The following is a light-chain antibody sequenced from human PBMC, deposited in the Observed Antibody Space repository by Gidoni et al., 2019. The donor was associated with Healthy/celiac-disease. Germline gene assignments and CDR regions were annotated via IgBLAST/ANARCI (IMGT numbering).Light chain of an antibody. CDR2: KAS. CDR1: QSISSW. V-gene: IGKV1-5*03. Sequence: DIQMPHSPSTLSASVGDRVPIPCRASQSISSWWAWYQQKPGKAPKRLIYKASSLESGVPSRFSGRGSGTEVTLTISSLQPDEFATYYCQQYNSYSWTFGQGTKVEIK. J-gene: IGKJ1*01. CDR3: QQYNSYSWT.